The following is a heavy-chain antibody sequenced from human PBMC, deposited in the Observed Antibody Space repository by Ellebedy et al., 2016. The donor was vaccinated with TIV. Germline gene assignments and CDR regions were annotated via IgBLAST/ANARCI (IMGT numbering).Heavy chain of an antibody. V-gene: IGHV3-15*05. CDR1: GLIVTNAW. CDR2: IQSRSEGGTV. CDR3: NTGWAFDD. J-gene: IGHJ3*01. Sequence: GGSLRLXXEASGLIVTNAWMTWVRQAPGKGLEWIGRIQSRSEGGTVAYAAPVQGRLIISRDESENKLYLQMHSLRTDDTGVYYCNTGWAFDDWGQGTRVTVSS.